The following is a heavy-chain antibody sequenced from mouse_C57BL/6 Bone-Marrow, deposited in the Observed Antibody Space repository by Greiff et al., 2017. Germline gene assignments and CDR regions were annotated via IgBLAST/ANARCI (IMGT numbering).Heavy chain of an antibody. D-gene: IGHD2-4*01. CDR1: GYTFTDYY. CDR2: INPNNGGT. Sequence: EVQLVESGPELVKPGASVKISCKASGYTFTDYYMNWVKQSHGKSLEWIGDINPNNGGTSYNQKFKGKATLTVDKSSSTAYLELRSLTSEDSAVYYCARSRIYYDYDGFAYWGQGTLVTVSA. CDR3: ARSRIYYDYDGFAY. J-gene: IGHJ3*01. V-gene: IGHV1-26*01.